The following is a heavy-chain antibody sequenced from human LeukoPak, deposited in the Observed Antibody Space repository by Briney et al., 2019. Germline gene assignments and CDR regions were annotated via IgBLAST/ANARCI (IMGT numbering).Heavy chain of an antibody. CDR1: GFTFSSYS. J-gene: IGHJ4*02. D-gene: IGHD5-24*01. CDR3: ARGGDGYNNADY. CDR2: ISSSSSYI. V-gene: IGHV3-21*01. Sequence: GGSLRLCCAASGFTFSSYSMNWVRQAPGKGLEWVSSISSSSSYIYYADSVKGRFTISRDNAKNSLYLQMNSLRAEDTAVYYCARGGDGYNNADYWGQGTLVTVSS.